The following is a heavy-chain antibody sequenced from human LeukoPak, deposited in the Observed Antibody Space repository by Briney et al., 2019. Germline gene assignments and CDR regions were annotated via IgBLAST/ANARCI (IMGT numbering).Heavy chain of an antibody. CDR3: ARGRSIAVAGNWFDP. CDR2: INPNSGGT. Sequence: ASVKVSCKASGYTFTGYYMHWVRQVPGQGLEWMGWINPNSGGTNYAQKFQGRVTMTRDTSISTAYMELSRLRSDDTAVYYCARGRSIAVAGNWFDPWGQGTLVTVSS. CDR1: GYTFTGYY. V-gene: IGHV1-2*02. J-gene: IGHJ5*02. D-gene: IGHD6-19*01.